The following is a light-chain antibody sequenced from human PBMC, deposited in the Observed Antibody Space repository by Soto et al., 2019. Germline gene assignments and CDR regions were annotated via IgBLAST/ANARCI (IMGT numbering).Light chain of an antibody. CDR3: QQYGNSPGT. CDR1: QSVPSFS. Sequence: ETVFTPSPGTLSLSPGERATLSCRASQSVPSFSLAWYQHKPGQSPRLLIYGSSSRATGIPDRFSGSGFGADFTLTVSSVEPEDCAVYYCQQYGNSPGTFGQGTKLEIK. J-gene: IGKJ2*01. CDR2: GSS. V-gene: IGKV3-20*01.